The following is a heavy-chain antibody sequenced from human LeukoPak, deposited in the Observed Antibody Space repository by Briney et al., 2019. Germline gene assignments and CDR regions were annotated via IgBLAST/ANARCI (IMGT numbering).Heavy chain of an antibody. CDR1: GFTFSNYW. CDR2: INQDGSEE. Sequence: GGSLRLSCAASGFTFSNYWMTWVRQAPGKGLEWVAHINQDGSEEHYMDSAKARFTISRDNAKNSLSLQMNSLRAEDTAVYYCVRVRGVSGYDLLDYWGQGTLVTVSS. J-gene: IGHJ4*02. V-gene: IGHV3-7*01. D-gene: IGHD5-12*01. CDR3: VRVRGVSGYDLLDY.